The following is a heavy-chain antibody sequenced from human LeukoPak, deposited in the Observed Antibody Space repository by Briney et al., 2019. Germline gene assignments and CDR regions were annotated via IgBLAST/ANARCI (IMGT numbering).Heavy chain of an antibody. Sequence: SETLSLTCAVYGGSFSGYYWGRIRQPPGKGLEWIGEINHSGSTNYNPSLKSRVTISVDTSKNQFSLKLSSVTAADTAVYYCARGYPMTTQRTSSNWFDPWGQGTLVTVSS. V-gene: IGHV4-34*01. J-gene: IGHJ5*02. D-gene: IGHD4-17*01. CDR2: INHSGST. CDR1: GGSFSGYY. CDR3: ARGYPMTTQRTSSNWFDP.